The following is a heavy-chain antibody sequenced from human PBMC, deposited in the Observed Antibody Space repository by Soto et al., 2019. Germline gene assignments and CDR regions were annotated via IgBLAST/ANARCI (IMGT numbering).Heavy chain of an antibody. V-gene: IGHV3-23*01. D-gene: IGHD6-13*01. J-gene: IGHJ4*02. CDR1: GFTFSSDA. CDR3: AEDPSGATAGAFDY. Sequence: VRLSCAASGFTFSSDAMSWVRQAPGQGLEWVSAISGSGGSTYYADSVTGRFTISRDNSKNTLYLQMNSLRAEDTAVYSCAEDPSGATAGAFDYWRQGPRVAVSS. CDR2: ISGSGGST.